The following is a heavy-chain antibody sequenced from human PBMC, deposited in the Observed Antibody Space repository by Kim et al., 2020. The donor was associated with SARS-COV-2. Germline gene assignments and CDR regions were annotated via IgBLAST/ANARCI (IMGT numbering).Heavy chain of an antibody. J-gene: IGHJ5*02. V-gene: IGHV4-34*01. CDR3: ARGRGTQRRRPGCSGPKPYNWFDP. CDR1: GGSFSGYY. CDR2: INHSGST. Sequence: SETLSLTCAVYGGSFSGYYWSWIRQPPGKGLEWIGEINHSGSTNYNPSLKSRVTISVDTSKNQFSLKLSSVTAADTAVYYCARGRGTQRRRPGCSGPKPYNWFDPWGQGTLVTVSS. D-gene: IGHD6-19*01.